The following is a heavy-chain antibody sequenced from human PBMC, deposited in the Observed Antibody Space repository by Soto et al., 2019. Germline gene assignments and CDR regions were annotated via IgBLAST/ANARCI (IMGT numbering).Heavy chain of an antibody. J-gene: IGHJ6*02. CDR2: ISTYNGDT. CDR1: GYTFTRSG. CDR3: AREGVPPYYYNGMDV. V-gene: IGHV1-18*01. Sequence: ASVKVSCKASGYTFTRSGISWVRQAPGQGLEWMGWISTYNGDTNYAQTFQGRVTMTTDTSTSTVHMEVRSLRSDDTAVYYCAREGVPPYYYNGMDVWGQGPPVTVSS.